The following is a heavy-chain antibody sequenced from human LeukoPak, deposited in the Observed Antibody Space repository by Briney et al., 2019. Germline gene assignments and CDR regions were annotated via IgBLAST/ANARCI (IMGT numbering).Heavy chain of an antibody. CDR1: GFSFSRYY. Sequence: GGSLRLSCAASGFSFSRYYMSWVHQTPGKALEWISYIPTSGIPVHYADSVRGRFTASRDDAKNSLHLQMDSLRVEDTAVYYCTRAVGLGPGAHFDQWGQGALVIVSS. J-gene: IGHJ4*02. D-gene: IGHD1-26*01. CDR3: TRAVGLGPGAHFDQ. CDR2: IPTSGIPV. V-gene: IGHV3-11*01.